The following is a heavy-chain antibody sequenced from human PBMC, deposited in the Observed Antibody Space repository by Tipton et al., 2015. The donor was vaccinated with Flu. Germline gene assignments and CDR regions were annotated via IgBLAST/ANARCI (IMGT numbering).Heavy chain of an antibody. J-gene: IGHJ3*02. CDR3: AKGGITTYPLGGFDI. V-gene: IGHV3-9*02. CDR2: VSWNSGAI. Sequence: SLRLSCAASGFTSGDYAMHWVRQAPGKGLEWVSGVSWNSGAIAYADSVKGRFTISRDNAKNSLYSQMNSPRAEDTALYYCAKGGITTYPLGGFDIWGQGTMVTVSA. D-gene: IGHD1/OR15-1a*01. CDR1: GFTSGDYA.